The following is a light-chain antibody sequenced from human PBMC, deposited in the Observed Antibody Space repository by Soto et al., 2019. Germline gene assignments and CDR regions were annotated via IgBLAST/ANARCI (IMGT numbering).Light chain of an antibody. V-gene: IGKV3-20*01. J-gene: IGKJ2*01. CDR2: GAS. Sequence: EIVLTQSPGTLSLSPGERATLSCRASQSVSSSYLAWYQQKPGQAPRLLIYGASSRATGIPDRFSGSGSGTDFTLTISRLEPEDFAVYYCQQYGSRYTFCQGTKLEIK. CDR1: QSVSSSY. CDR3: QQYGSRYT.